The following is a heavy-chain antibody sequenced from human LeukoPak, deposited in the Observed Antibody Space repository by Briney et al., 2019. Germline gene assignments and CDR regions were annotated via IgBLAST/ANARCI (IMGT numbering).Heavy chain of an antibody. J-gene: IGHJ5*01. CDR2: IYHSGST. CDR1: GYSISSGYY. V-gene: IGHV4-38-2*01. CDR3: ARLGLLQAMATHTRHS. D-gene: IGHD5-24*01. Sequence: SETLSLTCAVSGYSISSGYYWGWIRQPPGKGLEWIGSIYHSGSTYYNPSLKSRVTISVDTSKNQFSLKLSSVTAADTAVYYCARLGLLQAMATHTRHSRGQGTLVTVSS.